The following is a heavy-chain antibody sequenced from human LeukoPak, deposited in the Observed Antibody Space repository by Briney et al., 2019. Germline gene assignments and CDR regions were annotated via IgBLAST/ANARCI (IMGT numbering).Heavy chain of an antibody. CDR3: ARRRYDFWSGMKRGWFDP. D-gene: IGHD3-3*01. J-gene: IGHJ5*02. CDR2: INHSGST. V-gene: IGHV4-34*01. Sequence: SETLSLTCAVYGGSFSGYYWSWIRQPPGKGLEWIGEINHSGSTNYNPSLKSRVTISVDTSKNQFSLKLSSVTAADTAVYYCARRRYDFWSGMKRGWFDPWGQGTLVTVSS. CDR1: GGSFSGYY.